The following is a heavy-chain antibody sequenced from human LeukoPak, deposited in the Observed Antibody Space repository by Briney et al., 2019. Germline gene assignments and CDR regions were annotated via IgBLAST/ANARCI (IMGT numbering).Heavy chain of an antibody. D-gene: IGHD3-16*01. CDR2: ISGSGGST. Sequence: GGSLRLSCSASGFTFSSYTLSWARQAPGKGLEWVSTISGSGGSTYYADSVKGRFTISRDNSKNTLYLQMSSLRAEDTAVYYRAKDLFFSRTPLNYAYKGWGPGTMVTVSS. J-gene: IGHJ3*01. CDR3: AKDLFFSRTPLNYAYKG. CDR1: GFTFSSYT. V-gene: IGHV3-23*01.